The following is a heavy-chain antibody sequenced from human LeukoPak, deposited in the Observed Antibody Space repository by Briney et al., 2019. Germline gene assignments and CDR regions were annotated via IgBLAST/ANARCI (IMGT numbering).Heavy chain of an antibody. D-gene: IGHD3-22*01. CDR3: ARLLKPYYYDSSGYYEDY. J-gene: IGHJ4*02. CDR2: IYYSGST. CDR1: GGSISSYY. Sequence: SETLSLTCTVSGGSISSYYWSWIRQPPGKGLEWIGYIYYSGSTNYNPSLKSRVTISVDTSKNQFSLKLSSVTAADTAVYYCARLLKPYYYDSSGYYEDYWGQGTLVTVSS. V-gene: IGHV4-59*08.